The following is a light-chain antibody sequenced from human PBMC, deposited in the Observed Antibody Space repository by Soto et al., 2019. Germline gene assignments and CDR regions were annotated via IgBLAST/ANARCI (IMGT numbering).Light chain of an antibody. CDR3: QQWSGYSWT. CDR2: KAS. V-gene: IGKV1-5*03. J-gene: IGKJ1*01. CDR1: QSPRVG. Sequence: DIQLTQSPSTLSASVGDRVIITCRASQSPRVGLAWYQQKPGKAPKLLIYKASTLVIGVPSRFSGSGSGTEFTLTISSLQPGDFATYYCQQWSGYSWTFGQGTKVEI.